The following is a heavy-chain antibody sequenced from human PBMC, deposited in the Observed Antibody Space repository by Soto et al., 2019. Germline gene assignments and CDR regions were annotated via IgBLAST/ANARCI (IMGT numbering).Heavy chain of an antibody. CDR2: INHSGST. CDR1: GGSFSGYY. V-gene: IGHV4-34*01. CDR3: ARVLFFGYMDV. Sequence: SETLSLTCAVYGGSFSGYYWSWIRQPPGKGLEWIGEINHSGSTNYNPSLKSRVTISLDTSKNQSSLKLSSVTAADTAVYYCARVLFFGYMDVWGKGTTVTVSS. D-gene: IGHD2-15*01. J-gene: IGHJ6*03.